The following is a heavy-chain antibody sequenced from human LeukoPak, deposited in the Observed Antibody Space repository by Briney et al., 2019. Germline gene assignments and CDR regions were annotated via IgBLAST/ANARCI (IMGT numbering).Heavy chain of an antibody. Sequence: ASVKVSCKASGYTFTSYDINWVRQAPGQGLEWMGWMNPNSGNTGYAQKFQGRVTMTRNTSISTAYMELSSLRSEDTAVYYCARAPLGATKVSYYMDVWGKGTTVTISS. CDR3: ARAPLGATKVSYYMDV. CDR1: GYTFTSYD. CDR2: MNPNSGNT. V-gene: IGHV1-8*01. J-gene: IGHJ6*03. D-gene: IGHD1-26*01.